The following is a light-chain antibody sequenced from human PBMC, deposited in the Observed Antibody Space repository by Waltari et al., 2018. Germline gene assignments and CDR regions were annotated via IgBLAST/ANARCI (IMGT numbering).Light chain of an antibody. CDR1: QSVRSY. CDR2: DTS. V-gene: IGKV3-11*01. J-gene: IGKJ1*01. Sequence: EIVLTQSPATLSLSPGERATLSCRASQSVRSYLAWYQQKPGQAPRRLIYDTSNRASGIPARFSGSGSGTDFTLTISSLQPDDFATYYCQQDYSLPRTFGQGTKVEIK. CDR3: QQDYSLPRT.